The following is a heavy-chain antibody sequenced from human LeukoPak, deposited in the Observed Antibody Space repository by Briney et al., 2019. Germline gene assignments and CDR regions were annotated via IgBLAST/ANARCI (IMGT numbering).Heavy chain of an antibody. CDR1: GGSISGHY. D-gene: IGHD3-16*01. CDR3: ARFGVDYDMDV. J-gene: IGHJ6*02. Sequence: PSGTLSLTCSVSGGSISGHYWTWIRQPPGKGLEWIGQIHYTGKPDYNPSLKSRITISVDTSKNQVSLQVSSVTAADSAIYYCARFGVDYDMDVWGHGTTVTVFS. V-gene: IGHV4-59*11. CDR2: IHYTGKP.